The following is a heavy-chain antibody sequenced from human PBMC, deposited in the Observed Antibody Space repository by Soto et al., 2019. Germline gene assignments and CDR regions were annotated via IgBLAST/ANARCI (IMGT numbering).Heavy chain of an antibody. J-gene: IGHJ3*02. CDR1: GFTFSSYA. V-gene: IGHV3-30-3*01. CDR3: ARAAVAGPGRAFDI. Sequence: QVQLVESGGGVVQPGRSLRLSCAASGFTFSSYAMHWVRQAPGKGLEWVAVISYDGSNKYYADSVKGRFTISSDNSKNTLYLQMNSLRAEDTAVYYCARAAVAGPGRAFDIWGQGTMVTVSS. D-gene: IGHD6-19*01. CDR2: ISYDGSNK.